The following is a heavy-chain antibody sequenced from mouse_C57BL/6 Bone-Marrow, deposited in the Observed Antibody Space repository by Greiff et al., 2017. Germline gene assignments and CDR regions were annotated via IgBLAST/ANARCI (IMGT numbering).Heavy chain of an antibody. D-gene: IGHD2-1*01. Sequence: EVKLMESGGGLVKPGGSLKLSCAASGFTFSDYGMHWVRQAPEQGLEWVAYISSGSSTIYYADTVKGRFTISRDNAKNTLFLQMTSLRSEDTAMYYCARDYGNYWGQGTTLTVSS. V-gene: IGHV5-17*01. CDR1: GFTFSDYG. CDR3: ARDYGNY. J-gene: IGHJ2*01. CDR2: ISSGSSTI.